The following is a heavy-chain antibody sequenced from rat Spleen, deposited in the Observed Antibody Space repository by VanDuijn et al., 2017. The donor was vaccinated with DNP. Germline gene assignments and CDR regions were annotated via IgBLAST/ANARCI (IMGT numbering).Heavy chain of an antibody. V-gene: IGHV5S13*01. Sequence: EVQLVESGGGLVQPGRSLKLSCAASGFSFSKYDMAWVRQAPTKGLEWVASISPSGGSTYFRDSVKGRFTISRDIVRNILYLQMNSLRSEDMATYYCARHVLPLRVWDYWGQGVMVTVSS. CDR1: GFSFSKYD. D-gene: IGHD1-4*01. CDR3: ARHVLPLRVWDY. CDR2: ISPSGGST. J-gene: IGHJ2*01.